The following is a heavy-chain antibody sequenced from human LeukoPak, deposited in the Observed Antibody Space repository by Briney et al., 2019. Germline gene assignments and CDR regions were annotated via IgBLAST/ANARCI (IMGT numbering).Heavy chain of an antibody. D-gene: IGHD6-13*01. Sequence: ASVKVSCKASGYTFTGYYMHWVRQAPGQGPEWMGWIKIGEGTTHSAQKFQDRVSMTRDRSSNTAFLELRSLRSDDTAVYFCSRSFYSSSWYYFDLWGQGTLVTVSS. J-gene: IGHJ4*02. CDR1: GYTFTGYY. CDR3: SRSFYSSSWYYFDL. V-gene: IGHV1-2*02. CDR2: IKIGEGTT.